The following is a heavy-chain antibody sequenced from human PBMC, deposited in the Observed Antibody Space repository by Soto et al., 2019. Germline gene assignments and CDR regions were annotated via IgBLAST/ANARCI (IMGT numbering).Heavy chain of an antibody. V-gene: IGHV3-21*02. J-gene: IGHJ6*03. CDR1: GFTFSSYS. CDR3: ARVLDYGNYEDYMDV. Sequence: EVQLVESGGGLVKPGGSLRLSCAASGFTFSSYSMNWVRQAPGKGLEWVSFISRSSSYIYYADSLKGRFTISRDNAKNSLYLQMNSLRAEDTAVYYCARVLDYGNYEDYMDVWGKGTTVTVSS. D-gene: IGHD4-17*01. CDR2: ISRSSSYI.